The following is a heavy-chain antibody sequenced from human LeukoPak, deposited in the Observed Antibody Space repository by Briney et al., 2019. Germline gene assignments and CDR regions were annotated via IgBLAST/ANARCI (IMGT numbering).Heavy chain of an antibody. V-gene: IGHV3-43D*03. J-gene: IGHJ3*02. CDR3: AKDDAAMEAFDI. D-gene: IGHD5-18*01. Sequence: GGSLRLSCAASGFTFDDYAMHWVRQAPGKGLEWVSLISWDGGSTYYADSVKGRFTISRDNSKNSLYLQMNSLRAEDTALYYCAKDDAAMEAFDIWGQGTMVTVSS. CDR2: ISWDGGST. CDR1: GFTFDDYA.